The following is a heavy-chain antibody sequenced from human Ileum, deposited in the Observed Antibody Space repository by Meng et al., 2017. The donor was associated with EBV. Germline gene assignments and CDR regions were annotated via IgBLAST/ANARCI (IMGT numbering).Heavy chain of an antibody. CDR2: INYRGNT. CDR1: GARIKTGNSS. J-gene: IGHJ4*02. V-gene: IGHV4-39*07. Sequence: LRQRDAGPGLGQPSVPLVPTGTVIGARIKTGNSSWAWIRHSPGKALECIGTINYRGNTFYNPSLKSRLTISIDTSKNEFSLTLRSVTAADTALYYCASAYDYGDYEAFAYWGPGSLVTVSS. D-gene: IGHD4-17*01. CDR3: ASAYDYGDYEAFAY.